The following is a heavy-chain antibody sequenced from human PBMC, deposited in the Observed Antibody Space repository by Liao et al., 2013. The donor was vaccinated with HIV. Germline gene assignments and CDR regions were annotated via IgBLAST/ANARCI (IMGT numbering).Heavy chain of an antibody. J-gene: IGHJ4*02. D-gene: IGHD1-7*01. CDR3: ARDGGGITGTTLDY. CDR2: RIYTSGRIYTSGST. V-gene: IGHV4-61*02. Sequence: QVQLQESGPGLVKPSQTLSLTCTVSGGSISSGSYYWSWIRQPAGKGLEWIGRIYTSGRIYTSGSTNYNPSLKSRVTISVDTSKNRFSLKLTSVTAADTAVYYCARDGGGITGTTLDYWGLGTLVTVSS. CDR1: GGSISSGSYY.